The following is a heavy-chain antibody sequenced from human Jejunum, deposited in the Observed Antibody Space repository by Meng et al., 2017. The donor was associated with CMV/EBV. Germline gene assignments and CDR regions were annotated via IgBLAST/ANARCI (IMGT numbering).Heavy chain of an antibody. V-gene: IGHV1-2*02. CDR1: FTGYY. D-gene: IGHD2/OR15-2a*01. CDR3: ARADQGTWFSYYNGMDV. Sequence: FTGYYIHWVRQAPGQGLEWMGWINPNSGGTNFAQKFQGRVTMTRDTSISTVYMEMGSLTSDDTAVFYCARADQGTWFSYYNGMDVWGQGTLVTVSS. J-gene: IGHJ4*02. CDR2: INPNSGGT.